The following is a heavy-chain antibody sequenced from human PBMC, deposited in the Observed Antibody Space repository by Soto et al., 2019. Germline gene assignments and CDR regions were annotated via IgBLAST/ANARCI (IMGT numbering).Heavy chain of an antibody. V-gene: IGHV1-69*06. CDR3: ERAVVSGSYYTGGY. CDR1: GGTFSIYA. J-gene: IGHJ4*02. CDR2: IIPIFGTA. D-gene: IGHD3-10*01. Sequence: SVKVSCKASGGTFSIYAISWVRQAPGQGLEWMGGIIPIFGTANYAQKFQGRVTITADKSTSTAYMELSSLRSEETAVYYCERAVVSGSYYTGGYWGQGTLVTVS.